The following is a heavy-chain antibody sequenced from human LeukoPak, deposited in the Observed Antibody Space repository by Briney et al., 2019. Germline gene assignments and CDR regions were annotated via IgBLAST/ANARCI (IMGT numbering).Heavy chain of an antibody. CDR1: GGSFSGYY. D-gene: IGHD6-13*01. V-gene: IGHV4-34*01. Sequence: SETLSLTCAVYGGSFSGYYWSWIRQPPGKGLEWIGEINHSGSTNYNPSLKSRVTISVDTSKNQFSLKLSSVTAADTAVYYCAREGFADSSSWYWFDPWGQGTLVTVSS. CDR2: INHSGST. CDR3: AREGFADSSSWYWFDP. J-gene: IGHJ5*02.